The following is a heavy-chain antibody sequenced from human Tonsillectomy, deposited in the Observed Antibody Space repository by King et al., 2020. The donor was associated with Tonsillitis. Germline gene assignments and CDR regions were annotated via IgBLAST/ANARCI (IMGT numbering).Heavy chain of an antibody. D-gene: IGHD3-3*01. CDR2: IIPFLGAA. CDR1: GGTFSSYA. J-gene: IGHJ4*02. Sequence: QLVQSGAEVKKPGSSVKVSCKASGGTFSSYAINWVRQAPGQGLEWMGGIIPFLGAANYAQKFQGRVTITADESTSTAYMELSSLRSEDTAVYYCAAVLRFLEWAPPFDYWGQGTLVTVSS. V-gene: IGHV1-69*01. CDR3: AAVLRFLEWAPPFDY.